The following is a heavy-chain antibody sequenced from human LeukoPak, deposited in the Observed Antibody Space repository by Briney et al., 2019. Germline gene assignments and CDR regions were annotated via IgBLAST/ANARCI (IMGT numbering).Heavy chain of an antibody. V-gene: IGHV4-59*08. CDR1: GGSISSYH. CDR3: ARRQLIDYQYYATDV. Sequence: SETLSLTCTVSGGSISSYHWSWIRQPPGKGLEWIGYISYSGSTNYNPSLKSRVTISLDTSKNQFSLKLSSVTAADTAVYYCARRQLIDYQYYATDVWGQGTTVIVSS. J-gene: IGHJ6*02. CDR2: ISYSGST. D-gene: IGHD5-18*01.